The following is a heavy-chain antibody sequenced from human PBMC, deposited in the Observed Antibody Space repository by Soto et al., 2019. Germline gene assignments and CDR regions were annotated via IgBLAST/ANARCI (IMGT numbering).Heavy chain of an antibody. CDR3: AADSGQMGFF. D-gene: IGHD3-10*01. Sequence: PGGSLRLSCAASGVPFSTYSMNWVRQAPGKGLEWVALISRSATYIYYADSAMGRFTISRDNARNSLILQMNSLRGEDTGVYYCAADSGQMGFFWGQGTTVTVSS. J-gene: IGHJ6*02. V-gene: IGHV3-21*01. CDR1: GVPFSTYS. CDR2: ISRSATYI.